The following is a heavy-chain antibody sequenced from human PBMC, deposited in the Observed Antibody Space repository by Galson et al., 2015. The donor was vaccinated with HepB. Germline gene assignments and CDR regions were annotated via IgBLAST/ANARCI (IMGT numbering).Heavy chain of an antibody. J-gene: IGHJ6*03. Sequence: SLRLSCAASGFTFSDYYMSWIRQAPGKGLEWVSYISSSGSNIYYADSVRGRFTISRDNAKNSLYLQMNSLRAEDTAVYYCARVLYYYGSGRNYYMDVWGKGTTVTVSS. CDR3: ARVLYYYGSGRNYYMDV. D-gene: IGHD3-10*01. CDR2: ISSSGSNI. CDR1: GFTFSDYY. V-gene: IGHV3-11*01.